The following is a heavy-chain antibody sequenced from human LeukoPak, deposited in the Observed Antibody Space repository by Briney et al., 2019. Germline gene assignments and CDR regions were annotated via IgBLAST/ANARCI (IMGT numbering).Heavy chain of an antibody. J-gene: IGHJ5*02. CDR3: ARMLVPAAITALGGWFDP. D-gene: IGHD2-2*01. V-gene: IGHV4-4*07. Sequence: SETLSLTCTVSGGSISSYYWSWIRQPAGKGLEWIGRIYTSGSTNYNPSLKSRVTMSVDTSKNQFSLKLSSVTAADTAVYYCARMLVPAAITALGGWFDPWGQGTLVTVSS. CDR2: IYTSGST. CDR1: GGSISSYY.